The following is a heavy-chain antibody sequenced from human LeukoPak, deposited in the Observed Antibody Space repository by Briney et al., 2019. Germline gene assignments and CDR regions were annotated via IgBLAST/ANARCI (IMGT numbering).Heavy chain of an antibody. J-gene: IGHJ4*02. CDR2: ISSSSSYI. V-gene: IGHV3-21*04. Sequence: GGSLRLSCAASGFTFSSYSMNWVRQAPGKGLEWVSSISSSSSYIYYADSVKGRFTISRDNSKNTLYLQMNSLRAEDTAVYYCAKVWELVVVAVTHFDYWGQGTLVTVSS. D-gene: IGHD2-15*01. CDR3: AKVWELVVVAVTHFDY. CDR1: GFTFSSYS.